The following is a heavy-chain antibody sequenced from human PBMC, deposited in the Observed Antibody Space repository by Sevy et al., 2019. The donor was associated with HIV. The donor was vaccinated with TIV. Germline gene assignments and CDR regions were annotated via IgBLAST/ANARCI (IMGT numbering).Heavy chain of an antibody. CDR3: AATREYYYGNSGYFDY. D-gene: IGHD3-22*01. CDR2: FDPEDGER. CDR1: GYTLTKLS. Sequence: ASVKVSCKVSGYTLTKLSMHWVRQAPGKGLEWMGSFDPEDGERIYAQNFQGRVTMSEDPSTDTAYMDLSSLRSDDTAVYFCAATREYYYGNSGYFDYWGKGTLVTVSS. V-gene: IGHV1-24*01. J-gene: IGHJ4*02.